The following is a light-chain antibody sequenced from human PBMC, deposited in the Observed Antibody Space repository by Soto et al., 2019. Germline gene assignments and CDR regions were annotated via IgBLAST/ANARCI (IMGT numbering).Light chain of an antibody. Sequence: ETVMTQSPVGLSVSPGERAPLSCRARQNVRKNLAWYQQKPGQAPRLLIYGASTRATGIPARFSGDGSGTEFTLTIDSLQSEDFVVYYCLQYDGWPLTFGQGTRLEIK. J-gene: IGKJ5*01. CDR2: GAS. CDR3: LQYDGWPLT. V-gene: IGKV3-15*01. CDR1: QNVRKN.